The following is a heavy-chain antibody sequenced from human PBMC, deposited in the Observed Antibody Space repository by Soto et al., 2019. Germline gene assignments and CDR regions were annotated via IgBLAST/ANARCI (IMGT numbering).Heavy chain of an antibody. V-gene: IGHV1-69*02. J-gene: IGHJ4*02. Sequence: QVQLVQSGAEVKKPGSSVKVSCTASGDTFNFYTISWVGQAPGQGLEWMGRIIPKLGMSNLAQSIQRRVTMIADKSTSTAYMELSSLRSEDTALYYCATNYGSGSAHFDNWGQGTLVTVSS. CDR3: ATNYGSGSAHFDN. CDR2: IIPKLGMS. CDR1: GDTFNFYT. D-gene: IGHD3-10*01.